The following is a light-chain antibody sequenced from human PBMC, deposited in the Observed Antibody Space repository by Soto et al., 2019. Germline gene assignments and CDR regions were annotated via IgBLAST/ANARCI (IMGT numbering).Light chain of an antibody. CDR2: KAS. J-gene: IGKJ1*01. CDR1: QAISSW. Sequence: DIQMTQSPSTLSGSVGDRVTITCRASQAISSWLAWYQQKPGKAPKLLIYKASSLKSGVPSRFSGSGSGTEFTLTISSMQPDDFATYYCKNYNSYSEAFGQGINVDLK. CDR3: KNYNSYSEA. V-gene: IGKV1-5*03.